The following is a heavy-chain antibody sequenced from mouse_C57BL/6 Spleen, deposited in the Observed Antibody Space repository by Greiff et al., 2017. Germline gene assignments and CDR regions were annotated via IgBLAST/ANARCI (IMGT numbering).Heavy chain of an antibody. Sequence: VQLQQSGPELVKPGASVKISCKASGYAFSSSWMNWVKQRPGKGLEWIGRIYPGDGDTNYNGKFKGKATLTADKSSSPAYMQLSSLTSEDSAVYFCAREGYGAWFAYWGQGTLVTVSA. CDR1: GYAFSSSW. CDR2: IYPGDGDT. V-gene: IGHV1-82*01. D-gene: IGHD3-2*02. CDR3: AREGYGAWFAY. J-gene: IGHJ3*01.